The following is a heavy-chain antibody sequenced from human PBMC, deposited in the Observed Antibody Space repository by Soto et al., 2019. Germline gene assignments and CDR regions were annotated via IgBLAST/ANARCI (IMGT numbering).Heavy chain of an antibody. J-gene: IGHJ4*02. Sequence: PXETLSLTCAVSGVSITTGNHYWSWIRQLPGQGLQWIGLVTSTGSPHYNPSLQSRGTISLDTSKNQFSLKLNSVTAADTAVYYCARSRFTPSWYPDYWGQGTLVAVSS. CDR1: GVSITTGNHY. CDR2: VTSTGSP. CDR3: ARSRFTPSWYPDY. D-gene: IGHD6-13*01. V-gene: IGHV4-31*02.